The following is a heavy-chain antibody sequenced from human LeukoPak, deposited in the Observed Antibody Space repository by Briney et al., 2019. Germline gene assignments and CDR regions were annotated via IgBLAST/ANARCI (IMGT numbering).Heavy chain of an antibody. V-gene: IGHV4-4*07. CDR3: ARDQSYDILTGVFYYYGMDV. D-gene: IGHD3-9*01. CDR1: GGSISSYY. CDR2: IYTGGST. J-gene: IGHJ6*02. Sequence: SETLSLTCTVSGGSISSYYWSWIRQPAGKGLEWIGRIYTGGSTNYNPSLKSRVTMSVDTSKNQFSLKLSSVTAADTAVYYCARDQSYDILTGVFYYYGMDVWGQGTTVTVSS.